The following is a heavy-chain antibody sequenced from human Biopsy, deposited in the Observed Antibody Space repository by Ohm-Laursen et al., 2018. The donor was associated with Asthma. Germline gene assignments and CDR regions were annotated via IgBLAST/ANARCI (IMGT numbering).Heavy chain of an antibody. V-gene: IGHV4-59*01. CDR3: ARGVDRVTGLLDHFDS. CDR1: GGSINNFY. J-gene: IGHJ4*02. D-gene: IGHD2-21*02. CDR2: VYYSGST. Sequence: SETLSLTCTVSGGSINNFYWSWIRQPPGKGLESIGHVYYSGSTNHNPSLKSRVTISIDASKNQFSLKLTPVTAADTAVYYCARGVDRVTGLLDHFDSWGQGTLVTVSS.